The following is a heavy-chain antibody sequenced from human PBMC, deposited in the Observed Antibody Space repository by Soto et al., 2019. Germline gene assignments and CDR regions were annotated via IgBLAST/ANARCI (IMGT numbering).Heavy chain of an antibody. D-gene: IGHD2-2*01. J-gene: IGHJ6*02. CDR3: ARDRNVVEPAAIPYVDV. CDR2: IKQDGSEK. V-gene: IGHV3-7*03. CDR1: GFNFNTYW. Sequence: LRLSCAASGFNFNTYWMGWVRQAPWKGLEWVANIKQDGSEKYYGDSVRGRFTISRDNANNSLYLHMNSVRAEDTAVYFCARDRNVVEPAAIPYVDVWGQGTTVTVSS.